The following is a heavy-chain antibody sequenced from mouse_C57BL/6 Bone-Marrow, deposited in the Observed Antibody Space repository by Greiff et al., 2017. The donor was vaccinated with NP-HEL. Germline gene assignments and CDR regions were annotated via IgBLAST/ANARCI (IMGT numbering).Heavy chain of an antibody. D-gene: IGHD3-2*02. V-gene: IGHV2-9*01. CDR2: IWGGGST. Sequence: VQLQESGPGLVAPSQSLSITCTASGFSLTSYGVDWVRQPPGKGLEWLGVIWGGGSTNSNSAPLSRLSIRQDNSKSQVYLKMNSLRTDDTATYYCAKHSSGYGSYAMDYWGQGTSVTVSS. J-gene: IGHJ4*01. CDR3: AKHSSGYGSYAMDY. CDR1: GFSLTSYG.